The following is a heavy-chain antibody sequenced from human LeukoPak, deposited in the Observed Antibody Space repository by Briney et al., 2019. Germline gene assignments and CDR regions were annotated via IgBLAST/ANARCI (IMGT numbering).Heavy chain of an antibody. V-gene: IGHV3-23*01. CDR1: GFTFSIYA. D-gene: IGHD6-19*01. CDR3: AKHGVSSGWYRDY. J-gene: IGHJ4*02. Sequence: GGSLRLSCAASGFTFSIYAMTWVRQTPGKGLEWVSTITGSGGGTYYADSVKGRFTISRDNSKDTLYLQLNSLRGEDMAIYYCAKHGVSSGWYRDYWGQGTLVTVSS. CDR2: ITGSGGGT.